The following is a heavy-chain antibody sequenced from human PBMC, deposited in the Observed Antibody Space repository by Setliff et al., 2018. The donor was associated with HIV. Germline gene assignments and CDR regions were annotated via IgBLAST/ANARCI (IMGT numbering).Heavy chain of an antibody. V-gene: IGHV1-3*01. D-gene: IGHD3-3*01. CDR1: GYTFTTYA. J-gene: IGHJ4*02. CDR2: INEASGNT. CDR3: ARGPQYNFWGGYLGL. Sequence: GASVKVSCKASGYTFTTYAIFWVRQAPGQRLEWMGWINEASGNTKCSQKFQGRVTITRDTSASTAYMELTSLRAEDTAVYYCARGPQYNFWGGYLGLWGRGTLVTVSS.